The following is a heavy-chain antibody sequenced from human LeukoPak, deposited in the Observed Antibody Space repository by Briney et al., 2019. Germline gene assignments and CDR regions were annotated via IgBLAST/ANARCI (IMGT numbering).Heavy chain of an antibody. V-gene: IGHV3-30-3*01. Sequence: GGSLRLSWAASGFTFSSYAMHWVRQARGKGLEWVAVISYDGSNKYYADSVKGRFTISRDNSKNTLYLQMNSLRAEDTAVYYCAREVGYSSGWYDTRYYGMHVWGQGTTVTVSS. J-gene: IGHJ6*02. CDR2: ISYDGSNK. CDR1: GFTFSSYA. D-gene: IGHD6-19*01. CDR3: AREVGYSSGWYDTRYYGMHV.